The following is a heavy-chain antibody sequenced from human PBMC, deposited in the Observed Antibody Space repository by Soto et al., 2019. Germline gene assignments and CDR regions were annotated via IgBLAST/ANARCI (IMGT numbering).Heavy chain of an antibody. CDR3: ARDVGLDSDDFFAY. V-gene: IGHV3-66*01. D-gene: IGHD3-9*01. Sequence: GGSLRLSCAASGFTVSGKKYLAWVRQAPGKGLEWVSALYDVDGTYYPDSVRGRFTLSRENAKNSLYLQMNSLRAGDTAVYYCARDVGLDSDDFFAYWGQGTQVTVSS. CDR1: GFTVSGKKY. CDR2: LYDVDGT. J-gene: IGHJ4*02.